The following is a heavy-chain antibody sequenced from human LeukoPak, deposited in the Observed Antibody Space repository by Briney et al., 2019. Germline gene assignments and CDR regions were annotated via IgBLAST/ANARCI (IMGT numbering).Heavy chain of an antibody. CDR1: GYTFTSYG. V-gene: IGHV1-18*04. D-gene: IGHD2-2*01. J-gene: IGHJ4*02. CDR2: ISAYNGNT. CDR3: ARDIVVVPAAVFDY. Sequence: ASVKVSCKASGYTFTSYGISWVRQAPGQGLEWMGWISAYNGNTNYAQKLQGRVTMTTDTSTSTAYMELRSLRSDDTAVYYRARDIVVVPAAVFDYWGQGTLVTVSS.